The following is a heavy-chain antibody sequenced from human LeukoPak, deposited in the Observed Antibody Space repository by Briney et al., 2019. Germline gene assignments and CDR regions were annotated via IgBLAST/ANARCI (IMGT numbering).Heavy chain of an antibody. CDR3: AKDGGIRRAAY. CDR1: GFTFDDYA. J-gene: IGHJ4*02. Sequence: GGSLRLSCAASGFTFDDYAMHWVRQAPGKGPEWVSGISWNSGSIGYADSVKGRFTISRDNAKNSLYLQMNSLRAEDTALYYCAKDGGIRRAAYWGQGTLVTVSS. D-gene: IGHD2-15*01. V-gene: IGHV3-9*01. CDR2: ISWNSGSI.